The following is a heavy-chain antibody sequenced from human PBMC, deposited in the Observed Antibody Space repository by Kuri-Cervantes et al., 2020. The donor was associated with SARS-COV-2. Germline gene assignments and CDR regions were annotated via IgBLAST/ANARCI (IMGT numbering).Heavy chain of an antibody. Sequence: GESLKISCAASGFTFSGHWIHWVRQAPGKGLEWGSVIYSCGSTYYADSVKGRFTISRDNSKNSLYLQMNSLRAEDTAVYYCARDGYYDSSGRCYYYGMDVWGQGTTVTVSS. CDR3: ARDGYYDSSGRCYYYGMDV. J-gene: IGHJ6*02. V-gene: IGHV3-66*01. D-gene: IGHD3-22*01. CDR2: IYSCGST. CDR1: GFTFSGHW.